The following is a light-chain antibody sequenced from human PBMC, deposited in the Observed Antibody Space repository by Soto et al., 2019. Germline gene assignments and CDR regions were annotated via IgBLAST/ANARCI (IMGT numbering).Light chain of an antibody. V-gene: IGLV2-14*01. Sequence: QSALTQPASVSRSPGQSITISCTGTSSDVGGYNYVSWYQQHPGKAPKLMIYDVSNRPSGVSNRFSGSKSGNTASLTISGLQAEDEADYYCSSYTSSSTSYVFRTGTKVTVL. J-gene: IGLJ1*01. CDR2: DVS. CDR1: SSDVGGYNY. CDR3: SSYTSSSTSYV.